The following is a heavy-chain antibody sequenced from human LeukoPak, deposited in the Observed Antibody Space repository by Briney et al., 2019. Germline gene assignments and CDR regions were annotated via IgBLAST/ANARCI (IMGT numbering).Heavy chain of an antibody. V-gene: IGHV4-39*01. CDR1: GGSISSSSYY. CDR2: IYYSGST. J-gene: IGHJ4*02. Sequence: SETLSLTCTVSGGSISSSSYYWGWIRQPPGKGLEWIGSIYYSGSTYYNPSLKSRVTISVDTSKNQFSLKLSSVTAADTAVYYCARHTFDCGSYYSLDYWGQGTLVTVSS. CDR3: ARHTFDCGSYYSLDY. D-gene: IGHD1-26*01.